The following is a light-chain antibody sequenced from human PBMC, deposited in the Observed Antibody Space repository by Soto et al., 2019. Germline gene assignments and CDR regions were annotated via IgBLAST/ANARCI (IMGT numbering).Light chain of an antibody. V-gene: IGKV3-11*01. CDR2: DAS. J-gene: IGKJ4*01. CDR3: QTRSTSHLT. Sequence: RVCAHSPATLSSLPGDIVALSCRASQSVSSYLAWYQQKPVQAPRLLIYDASNRATGTPARFSGSGSGTDFPLTISSIEPDDLAVYYCQTRSTSHLTFGGGTQVDIK. CDR1: QSVSSY.